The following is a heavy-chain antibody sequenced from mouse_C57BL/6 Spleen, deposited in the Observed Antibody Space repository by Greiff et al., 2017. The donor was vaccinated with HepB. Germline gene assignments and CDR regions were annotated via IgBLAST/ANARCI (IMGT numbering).Heavy chain of an antibody. CDR3: AKKSYEYDGGFAY. D-gene: IGHD2-4*01. Sequence: QVQLKQSGPGLVQPSQSLSITCTVSGFSLTSYGVHWVRQSPGKGLEWLGVIWRGGSTDYNAAFMSRLSITKDNSKSQVFFKLNSLQAGDTAIYYFAKKSYEYDGGFAYWGQGTLVTVSA. CDR2: IWRGGST. V-gene: IGHV2-5*01. CDR1: GFSLTSYG. J-gene: IGHJ3*01.